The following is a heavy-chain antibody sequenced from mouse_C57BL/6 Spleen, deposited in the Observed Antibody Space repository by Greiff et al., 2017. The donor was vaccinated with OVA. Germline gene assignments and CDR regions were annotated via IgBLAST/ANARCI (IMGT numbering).Heavy chain of an antibody. J-gene: IGHJ4*01. V-gene: IGHV7-1*01. CDR1: GFTFSDFY. CDR3: ARDAGPDYAMDY. Sequence: EVQLVESGGGLVQSGRSLRLSCATSGFTFSDFYMEWVRQAPGKGLEWIAASRNKANDYTTEYSASVKGRFIVSRDTSQSILYLQMNALRAEDTAIYYCARDAGPDYAMDYWGQGTSVTVSS. CDR2: SRNKANDYTT.